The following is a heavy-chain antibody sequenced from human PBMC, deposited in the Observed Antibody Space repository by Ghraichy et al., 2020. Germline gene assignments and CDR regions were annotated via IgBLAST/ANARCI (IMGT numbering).Heavy chain of an antibody. J-gene: IGHJ5*02. CDR3: ARQPVVPAAMPSSWFDP. Sequence: SQTLSLTCTVSGGSISSSSYYWGWIRQPPGKGLEWIGSIYYSGSTYYNPSLKSRVTISVDTSKNQFSLKLSSVTAADTAVYYCARQPVVPAAMPSSWFDPWGQGTLVTVSS. V-gene: IGHV4-39*01. CDR1: GGSISSSSYY. D-gene: IGHD2-2*01. CDR2: IYYSGST.